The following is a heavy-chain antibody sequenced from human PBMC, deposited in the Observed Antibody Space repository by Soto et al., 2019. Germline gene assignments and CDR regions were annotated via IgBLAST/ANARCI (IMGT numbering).Heavy chain of an antibody. CDR2: ISAYNGNT. J-gene: IGHJ5*02. Sequence: QVQLVQSGAEVKKPGASVKVSCKPSGYTFITYGISWVRQAPGQGLEWMGWISAYNGNTNYAQKFQDRVTMTTDTSASTAYMELRSLRSDDTAVYYCARDLLAARPGWCDPGGQGTLVTVSS. V-gene: IGHV1-18*01. CDR3: ARDLLAARPGWCDP. CDR1: GYTFITYG. D-gene: IGHD6-6*01.